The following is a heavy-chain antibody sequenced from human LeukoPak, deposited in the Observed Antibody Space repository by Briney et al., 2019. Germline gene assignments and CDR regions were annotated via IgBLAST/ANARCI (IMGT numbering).Heavy chain of an antibody. D-gene: IGHD5-24*01. CDR2: VSPPGGGT. J-gene: IGHJ4*02. CDR1: GFTFSNHG. CDR3: AKSGYNRFDY. Sequence: GSLRLSCAASGFTFSNHGMNWVRQAPGKGLEWLSGVSPPGGGTYYADSVKGRFTISRDNSKNTLYLQMNSLRAEDMAVYYCAKSGYNRFDYWGQGTLVTVSS. V-gene: IGHV3-23*01.